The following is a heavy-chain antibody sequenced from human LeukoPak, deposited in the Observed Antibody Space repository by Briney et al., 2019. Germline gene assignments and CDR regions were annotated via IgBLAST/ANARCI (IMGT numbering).Heavy chain of an antibody. Sequence: GGSLRLSCAASGFTFSSYSMNWVRQAPGKGLEWVSFISSSSSYIYYADSVKGRFTISRDNAKNSLYLQINSLRAEDTAVYYCARRGYSDSSGYDYWGQGTLVTVSS. V-gene: IGHV3-21*01. CDR3: ARRGYSDSSGYDY. CDR2: ISSSSSYI. J-gene: IGHJ4*02. D-gene: IGHD3-22*01. CDR1: GFTFSSYS.